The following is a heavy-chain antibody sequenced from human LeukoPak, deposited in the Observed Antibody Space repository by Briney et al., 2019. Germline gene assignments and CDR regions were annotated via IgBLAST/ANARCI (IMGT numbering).Heavy chain of an antibody. V-gene: IGHV4-59*01. Sequence: SETLSLTCTVSGGSISSYYWSWIRQPPGKGLEWIGNIYYSGSTNYNPSLKSRVTISVDTSKNQFSLKLSSVTAADTAVYYCARDYGDYYFDYWGQGTLVTVSS. CDR1: GGSISSYY. D-gene: IGHD4-17*01. CDR3: ARDYGDYYFDY. CDR2: IYYSGST. J-gene: IGHJ4*02.